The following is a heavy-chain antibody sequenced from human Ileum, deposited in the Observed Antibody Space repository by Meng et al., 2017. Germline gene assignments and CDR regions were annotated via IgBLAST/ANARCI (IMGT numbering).Heavy chain of an antibody. CDR2: IYYNGNT. D-gene: IGHD3-16*01. J-gene: IGHJ4*02. CDR3: ARPAVTTALGGFDY. V-gene: IGHV4-39*01. CDR1: GDSIRYSSYY. Sequence: QLQLQESGPGLVKPSETLSLTCAVSGDSIRYSSYYWGWVRQPPGQGLEWIGSIYYNGNTYYSPSLKSRASISVDTSKNQFSLKLSSVTAADTAVYYCARPAVTTALGGFDYWSQGTLVTVSS.